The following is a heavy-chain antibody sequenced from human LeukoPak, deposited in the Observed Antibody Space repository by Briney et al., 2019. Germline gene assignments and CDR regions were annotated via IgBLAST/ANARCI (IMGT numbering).Heavy chain of an antibody. D-gene: IGHD3-10*01. CDR2: INPNSGGT. Sequence: ASVKVSCKASGYTFTGYYMHWVRQAPGQGLEWMGWINPNSGGTNYAQKFQGWVTMTRDTSISTAYMELSRLRSDDTAVYYCAREAYYYGSGSHWFDPWGQGTLVTVSS. V-gene: IGHV1-2*04. CDR3: AREAYYYGSGSHWFDP. CDR1: GYTFTGYY. J-gene: IGHJ5*02.